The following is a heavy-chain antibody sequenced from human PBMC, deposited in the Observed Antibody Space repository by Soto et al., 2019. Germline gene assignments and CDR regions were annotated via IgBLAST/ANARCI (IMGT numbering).Heavy chain of an antibody. CDR1: GFTVSSNY. CDR3: XRTPDYYGSGSYQGGDY. Sequence: GGSLRLSCAASGFTVSSNYMSWVRQAPGKGLEWVSVIYSGGSTYYADSVKGRFTISRDNSKNTLYLQMNSLRAEXTAVYXCXRTPDYYGSGSYQGGDYWGQGTLVTVSS. D-gene: IGHD3-10*01. V-gene: IGHV3-66*01. J-gene: IGHJ4*02. CDR2: IYSGGST.